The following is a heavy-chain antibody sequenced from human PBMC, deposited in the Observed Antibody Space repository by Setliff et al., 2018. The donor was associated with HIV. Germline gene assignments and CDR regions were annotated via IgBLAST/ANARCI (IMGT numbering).Heavy chain of an antibody. Sequence: PSETLSLTCTVSDDSIKSDNYYWSWVRQPAGKGLEWIGRVYITGSSDNNPSLKSRVTLSVDTSKHQFSLKLSSVTAADTAVYYCARVQMAYAAFDVWGQGIMVTVSS. V-gene: IGHV4-61*02. J-gene: IGHJ3*01. D-gene: IGHD4-17*01. CDR2: VYITGSS. CDR3: ARVQMAYAAFDV. CDR1: DDSIKSDNYY.